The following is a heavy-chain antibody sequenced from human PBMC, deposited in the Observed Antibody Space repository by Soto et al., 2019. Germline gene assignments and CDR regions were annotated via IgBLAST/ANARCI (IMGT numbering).Heavy chain of an antibody. CDR3: ARVGGYGDRYRNFDY. D-gene: IGHD4-17*01. CDR1: GGSVSSGAYY. Sequence: QVQLQESGPGLVKPSQTLSLTCTVSGGSVSSGAYYWRWIRQHPGKGLEWIGYIYYSGSTYYNPSLKSRLSILVDKSKNQFSLNLSSVTAADTAVYYCARVGGYGDRYRNFDYWGQGTQVTVSS. V-gene: IGHV4-31*03. CDR2: IYYSGST. J-gene: IGHJ4*02.